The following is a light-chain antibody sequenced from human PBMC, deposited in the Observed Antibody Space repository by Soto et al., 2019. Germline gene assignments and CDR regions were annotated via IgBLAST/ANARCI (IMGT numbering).Light chain of an antibody. CDR2: WSS. Sequence: DIVMTQSPDSLAVSLGERATINCKSSQSVLYSSNNKNYLGWYQQRPGHPPKLLISWSSTRESGVPDRFSGSGSGTDFTLTISSLQAEDVAVYYCQQYYSTPYTFGQGTKLEIK. CDR3: QQYYSTPYT. CDR1: QSVLYSSNNKNY. V-gene: IGKV4-1*01. J-gene: IGKJ2*01.